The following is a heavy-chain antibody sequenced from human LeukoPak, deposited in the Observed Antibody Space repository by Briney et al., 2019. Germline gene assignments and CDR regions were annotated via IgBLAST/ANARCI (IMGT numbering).Heavy chain of an antibody. D-gene: IGHD5-18*01. CDR3: ARGGYSYVFDY. J-gene: IGHJ4*02. Sequence: GGSLRLSCAASGLTFNDYYMSWIRQAPGKGLEWVSYISRSSSHTDYADSVKGRFTISRDNAKNSLYLQMNSLRAEDTAVYYCARGGYSYVFDYWGQGTMVTASS. CDR2: ISRSSSHT. CDR1: GLTFNDYY. V-gene: IGHV3-11*03.